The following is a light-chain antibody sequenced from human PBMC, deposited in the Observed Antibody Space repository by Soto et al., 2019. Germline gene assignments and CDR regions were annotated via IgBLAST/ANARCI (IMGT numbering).Light chain of an antibody. CDR1: QDIRSD. CDR2: AAS. Sequence: IQMAQSPSSLSASVGDRVTITCRASQDIRSDVGWYQQKPGQAPKVLMYAASRLHSGVPSRFSGSGSGTDFVLTISSLQPEDVATYYCLQNNNYPITFGGATKVDIK. J-gene: IGKJ4*01. V-gene: IGKV1-6*01. CDR3: LQNNNYPIT.